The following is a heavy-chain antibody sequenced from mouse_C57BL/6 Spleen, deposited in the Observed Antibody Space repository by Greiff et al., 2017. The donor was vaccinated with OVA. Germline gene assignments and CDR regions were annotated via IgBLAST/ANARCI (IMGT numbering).Heavy chain of an antibody. CDR2: ISSGGSYT. CDR1: GFTFSSYG. Sequence: EVMLVESGGDLVKPGGSLKLSCAASGFTFSSYGMSWVRQTPDKRLEWVATISSGGSYTYYPDSVKGRFTISRDNAKNTLYLQLSSLKSEDTAMYYCARHDPVKGYFDYWGQGTTLTVSS. J-gene: IGHJ2*01. CDR3: ARHDPVKGYFDY. V-gene: IGHV5-6*01.